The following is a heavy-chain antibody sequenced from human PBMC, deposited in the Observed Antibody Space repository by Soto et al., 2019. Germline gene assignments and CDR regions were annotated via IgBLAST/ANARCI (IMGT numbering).Heavy chain of an antibody. CDR3: ARIHCTNGVCYTGDYYMDV. V-gene: IGHV4-39*01. D-gene: IGHD2-8*01. Sequence: SETLSLTCTVSGGSISSSSYYWGWIRQPPGKGLEWIGSIYYSGSTYYNPSLKSRVTISVDTSKNQFSLKLSSVTAADTAVYYCARIHCTNGVCYTGDYYMDVWGKGTTVTVSS. J-gene: IGHJ6*03. CDR2: IYYSGST. CDR1: GGSISSSSYY.